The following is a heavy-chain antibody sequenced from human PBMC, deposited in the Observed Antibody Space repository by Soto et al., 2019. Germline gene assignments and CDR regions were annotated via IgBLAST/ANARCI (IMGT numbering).Heavy chain of an antibody. CDR2: IYTSGST. Sequence: QVQLQESGPGLVKPSETLSLTCTLSGDSMSKYYWSWIRQPAGKGLEWIGRIYTSGSTNYNPSLKSRVNMSIDTSNNHFSLNLKSVTAADAAVYSCARTVGAAYYFDFWGQGALVTVSS. CDR3: ARTVGAAYYFDF. V-gene: IGHV4-4*07. CDR1: GDSMSKYY. D-gene: IGHD1-26*01. J-gene: IGHJ4*02.